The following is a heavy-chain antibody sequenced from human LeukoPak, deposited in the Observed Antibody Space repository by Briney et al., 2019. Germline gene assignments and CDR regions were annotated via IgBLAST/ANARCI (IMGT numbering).Heavy chain of an antibody. CDR3: ARGIVGATFGN. CDR2: INPSGGST. J-gene: IGHJ4*02. V-gene: IGHV1-46*01. CDR1: GYTCTSYY. Sequence: GASVKVSCKASGYTCTSYYMHWGRQAPGQGLEWMGIINPSGGSTSYAQKFQGRVTMTRHTSTSTVYMELSSLRSEDTAVYYCARGIVGATFGNWGQGTLVTVSS. D-gene: IGHD1-26*01.